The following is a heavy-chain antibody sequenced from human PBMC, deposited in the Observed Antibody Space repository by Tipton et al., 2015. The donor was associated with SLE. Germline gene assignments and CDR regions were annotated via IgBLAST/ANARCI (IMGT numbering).Heavy chain of an antibody. J-gene: IGHJ6*03. CDR2: INHSGST. Sequence: TLSLTCAVYGGSFSGYYWSWIRQPPGKGLEWIGEINHSGSTNYNPSLKSRVTISVDTSKNQFSLKLGSVTAADTAVYYCARPLYYYYYMDVWGKGTTVTVSS. CDR3: ARPLYYYYYMDV. CDR1: GGSFSGYY. V-gene: IGHV4-34*01.